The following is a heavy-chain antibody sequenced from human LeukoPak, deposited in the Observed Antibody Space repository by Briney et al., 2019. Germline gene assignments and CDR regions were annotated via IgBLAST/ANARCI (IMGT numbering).Heavy chain of an antibody. CDR2: INHSGST. J-gene: IGHJ5*02. V-gene: IGHV4-34*01. CDR3: ARYPKWARPGGPWFDP. Sequence: SETLSLTCTVSGGSISSYYWSWIRQPPGKGLEWIGEINHSGSTNYNPSLKSRVTISVDTSKNQFSLKLSSVTAADTAVYYCARYPKWARPGGPWFDPWGQGTLVTVSS. D-gene: IGHD6-6*01. CDR1: GGSISSYY.